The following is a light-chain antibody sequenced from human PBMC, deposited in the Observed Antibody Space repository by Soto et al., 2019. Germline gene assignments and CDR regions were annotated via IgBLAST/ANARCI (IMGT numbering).Light chain of an antibody. CDR2: GAS. V-gene: IGKV1-5*03. CDR1: QSISGS. CDR3: QQYNGYWT. Sequence: DIQMTQSPSTLSASVGDRVTITCRASQSISGSLAWYQQKPGKAPNLLIYGASNLKSGVPARFSGSGSGTEYTLTISSLQPDDSANYYCQQYNGYWTFGQGTRVEIK. J-gene: IGKJ1*01.